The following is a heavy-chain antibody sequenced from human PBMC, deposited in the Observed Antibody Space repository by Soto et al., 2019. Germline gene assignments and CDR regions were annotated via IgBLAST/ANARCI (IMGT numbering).Heavy chain of an antibody. V-gene: IGHV2-5*01. Sequence: QITLKESGPTLVKPTQTLTLTCTFSGFSLSTSGVGVGWIRQPPGKALEWLALIYWNDDKRYSPSLKSRLTITTDTSKNQVVLTMTNMDPVDTATYYCAHSGSVAATLFYFDYWGQGTLVTVSS. D-gene: IGHD2-15*01. CDR3: AHSGSVAATLFYFDY. CDR2: IYWNDDK. J-gene: IGHJ4*02. CDR1: GFSLSTSGVG.